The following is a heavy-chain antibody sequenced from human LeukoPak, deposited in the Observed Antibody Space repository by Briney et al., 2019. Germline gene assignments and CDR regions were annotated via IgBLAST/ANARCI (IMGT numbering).Heavy chain of an antibody. CDR3: ARGGYSSSSLYYYYYGMDV. CDR2: IWYDGSNK. Sequence: GGSLRLSCAASGFTLSSYGMHWVRQAPGKGLEWGAVIWYDGSNKYYADSVKGRFTISRDNSKNTLYLQMNSLRAEDTAVYYCARGGYSSSSLYYYYYGMDVWGQGTTVTVSS. D-gene: IGHD6-6*01. J-gene: IGHJ6*02. V-gene: IGHV3-33*01. CDR1: GFTLSSYG.